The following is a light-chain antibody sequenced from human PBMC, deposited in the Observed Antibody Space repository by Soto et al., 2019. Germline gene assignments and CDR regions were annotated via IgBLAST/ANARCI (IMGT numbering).Light chain of an antibody. J-gene: IGLJ1*01. V-gene: IGLV2-14*03. CDR1: SSDVGGYNY. CDR3: SSYTTPKTRKIF. Sequence: QSALTQPASVSGSPGQSITISCTGTSSDVGGYNYVSWYQHHPGKAPKLLIYDFSNRPSGISNRFSGSKSDNTASLTISGLQPEAEANYYCSSYTTPKTRKIFFGTGTKVTAL. CDR2: DFS.